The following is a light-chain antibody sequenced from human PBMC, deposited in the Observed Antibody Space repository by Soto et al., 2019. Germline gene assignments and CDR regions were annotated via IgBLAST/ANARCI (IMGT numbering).Light chain of an antibody. J-gene: IGLJ2*01. Sequence: QSALTQPASVSGSPGQSITISFTGTSSDVGGYNYVSWYQQHPGKAPKLMIYEVSNRPSGVSNRFSGSKSGNTASLTISGLQAEDEADYYCSSYTSSARVFGGGTKVTVL. V-gene: IGLV2-14*01. CDR3: SSYTSSARV. CDR1: SSDVGGYNY. CDR2: EVS.